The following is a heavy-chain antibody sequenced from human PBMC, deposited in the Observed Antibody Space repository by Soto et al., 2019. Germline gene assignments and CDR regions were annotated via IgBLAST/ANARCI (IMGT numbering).Heavy chain of an antibody. CDR3: AKQECEWNEHFDY. D-gene: IGHD1-1*01. V-gene: IGHV3-30*18. Sequence: QVQLVESGGGVVQPGRSLRLSCAASGFSFSSYGMHWVRQAPGKGLEWVAMISYDGTDEYYADSVKGRVTISRDNSKNAVYLQMISLRAEDTAVYYCAKQECEWNEHFDYWGQGTLVTVSS. J-gene: IGHJ4*02. CDR1: GFSFSSYG. CDR2: ISYDGTDE.